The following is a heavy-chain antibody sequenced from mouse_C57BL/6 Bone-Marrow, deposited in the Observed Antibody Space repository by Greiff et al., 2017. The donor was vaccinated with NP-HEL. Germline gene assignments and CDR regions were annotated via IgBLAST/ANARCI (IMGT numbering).Heavy chain of an antibody. D-gene: IGHD2-12*01. CDR3: ARRYRGLYYYAMDY. J-gene: IGHJ4*01. CDR2: ISSGSSTI. Sequence: DVHLVESGGGLVKPGGSLKLSCAASGFTFSDYGMHWVRQAPETGLEWVAYISSGSSTIYYADTVKGRFTIARDNAKNTLFLQMTSLRSEDTSMYYCARRYRGLYYYAMDYWGQGTSVTVSS. CDR1: GFTFSDYG. V-gene: IGHV5-17*01.